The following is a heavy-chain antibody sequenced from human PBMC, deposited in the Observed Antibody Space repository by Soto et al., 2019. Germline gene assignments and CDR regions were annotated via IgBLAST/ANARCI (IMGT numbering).Heavy chain of an antibody. V-gene: IGHV3-30*03. CDR2: ISYDGSNK. D-gene: IGHD2-8*01. J-gene: IGHJ6*02. CDR1: GFTFSSYG. Sequence: GGSLRLSCAASGFTFSSYGMHWFRQAPGKGLEWVAVISYDGSNKYYADSVKGRFTISRDNSKNTLYLQMNSLRAEDTAVYYCARRGMVYANYYYYGMDVWGQGTTVTVSS. CDR3: ARRGMVYANYYYYGMDV.